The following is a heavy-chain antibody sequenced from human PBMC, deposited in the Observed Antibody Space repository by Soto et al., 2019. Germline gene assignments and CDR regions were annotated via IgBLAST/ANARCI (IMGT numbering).Heavy chain of an antibody. J-gene: IGHJ4*02. Sequence: QVQLVESGGGVVQPGRSLRLSCAASGFIFNHYSVHWVRQAPGKGLEWVAVISYDGSNNYYADSVKGRFTISRDNSKNTLYLDMNSLRPEDTAVYYCGRDAYYYDRSGQYPDYWGQGTLVTVSS. D-gene: IGHD3-22*01. CDR1: GFIFNHYS. CDR3: GRDAYYYDRSGQYPDY. V-gene: IGHV3-30-3*01. CDR2: ISYDGSNN.